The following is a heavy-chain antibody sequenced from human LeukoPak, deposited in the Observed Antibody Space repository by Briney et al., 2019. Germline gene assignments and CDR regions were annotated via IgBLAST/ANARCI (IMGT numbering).Heavy chain of an antibody. CDR3: AREGPINNGDLDY. CDR2: ISYDGNNK. CDR1: GFSFSNYG. D-gene: IGHD1/OR15-1a*01. J-gene: IGHJ4*02. V-gene: IGHV3-30*03. Sequence: GRSLRLSCAASGFSFSNYGIHWVRQAPGKGLEWVAVISYDGNNKYYADSVKGRFTISRDNSKNTLYLQMNSLRAEDTAVYYCAREGPINNGDLDYWGQGTLVTVSS.